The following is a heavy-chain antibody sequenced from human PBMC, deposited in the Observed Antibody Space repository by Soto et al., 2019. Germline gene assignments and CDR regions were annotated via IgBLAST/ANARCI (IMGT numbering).Heavy chain of an antibody. CDR1: GFTFSSYW. V-gene: IGHV3-7*04. Sequence: GGSLRLSYAASGFTFSSYWMSWVRQAPGKGLEWVANIKQDGSEKYYVDSVKGRFTISRYNAKNSLYLQMNSLRAEDTAVYYCARFYYDSSGYLPSPYYYYYGMYVWGQGTTVTVSS. CDR3: ARFYYDSSGYLPSPYYYYYGMYV. D-gene: IGHD3-22*01. CDR2: IKQDGSEK. J-gene: IGHJ6*02.